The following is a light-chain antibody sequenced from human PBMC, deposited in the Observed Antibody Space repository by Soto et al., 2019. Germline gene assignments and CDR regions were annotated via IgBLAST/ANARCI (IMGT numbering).Light chain of an antibody. CDR1: QSVPSS. J-gene: IGKJ4*01. CDR2: DAS. Sequence: EIVLTQSPATLSLSPGERATLSCRASQSVPSSLVWYQQKPGQAPRLLMYDASNRATGIPARFSGSGSGTDFTLTISSLETEDSAVYYCQQRSTWPRTFGGGTKVEIK. CDR3: QQRSTWPRT. V-gene: IGKV3-11*01.